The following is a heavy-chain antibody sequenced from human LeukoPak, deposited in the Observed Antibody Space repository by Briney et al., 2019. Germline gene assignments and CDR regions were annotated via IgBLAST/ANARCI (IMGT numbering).Heavy chain of an antibody. D-gene: IGHD6-19*01. V-gene: IGHV7-4-1*02. CDR3: ARVAEYSSGWYDPFDY. Sequence: ASVTVSCKASGYSFTSYAMNWVRQAPGQGLERMGWINTNTGNPTYAQGFTGRCVFSLDTSVSTAYLQISSLKAEDTAVYSCARVAEYSSGWYDPFDYWGQGTLVTVSS. J-gene: IGHJ4*02. CDR2: INTNTGNP. CDR1: GYSFTSYA.